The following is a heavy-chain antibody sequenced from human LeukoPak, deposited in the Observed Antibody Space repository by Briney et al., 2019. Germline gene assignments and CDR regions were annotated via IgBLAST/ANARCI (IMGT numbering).Heavy chain of an antibody. D-gene: IGHD3-9*01. J-gene: IGHJ4*02. Sequence: GGSLRLSCAASGFTFSSYAMSWVRQAPGKGLEWVSAISGSGGRTYYADSVKGRFTISRDNSKNTLYLQMNSLRAEDTAVYYCAKGRYFDWSFDYWGQGTPVTVSS. CDR1: GFTFSSYA. CDR3: AKGRYFDWSFDY. CDR2: ISGSGGRT. V-gene: IGHV3-23*01.